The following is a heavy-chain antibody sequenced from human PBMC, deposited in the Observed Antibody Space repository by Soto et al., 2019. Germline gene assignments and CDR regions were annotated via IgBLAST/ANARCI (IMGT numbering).Heavy chain of an antibody. V-gene: IGHV1-18*01. CDR1: GYTFTSYG. D-gene: IGHD2-15*01. CDR2: ISAYNGNT. Sequence: ASVKVSCKASGYTFTSYGISWVRQAPGQGLEWMGWISAYNGNTNYAQKLQGRVTMTTDTSTSTAYMELRSLRSDDTAVYYCARDRGGYCSGGSCYQYYYYYYMDVWGKGTTGTVSS. J-gene: IGHJ6*03. CDR3: ARDRGGYCSGGSCYQYYYYYYMDV.